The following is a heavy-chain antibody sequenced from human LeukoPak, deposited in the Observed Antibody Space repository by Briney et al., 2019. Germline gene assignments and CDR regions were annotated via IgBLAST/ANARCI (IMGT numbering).Heavy chain of an antibody. D-gene: IGHD2-2*01. Sequence: GGSLRLSCAASGFTVSSNYMSWVRQAPGKGLEWVAVISYDGSNKYYADSVKGRFTISRDNSKNTLYLQMNSLSAEDTAVYYCAKDSLYCSSTSCYARGKKYYYYGMDVWGKGTTVTVSS. V-gene: IGHV3-30*18. CDR3: AKDSLYCSSTSCYARGKKYYYYGMDV. CDR1: GFTVSSNY. J-gene: IGHJ6*04. CDR2: ISYDGSNK.